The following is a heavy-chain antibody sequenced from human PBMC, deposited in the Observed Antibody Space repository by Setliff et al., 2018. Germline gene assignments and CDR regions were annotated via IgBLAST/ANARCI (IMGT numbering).Heavy chain of an antibody. CDR1: GYTFTDYY. J-gene: IGHJ4*02. CDR3: AASPGGLGY. Sequence: ASVKVSCKTSGYTFTDYYMHWVRQAPGQGLEWMGWMNPITGATKYAQKFQARVTMTRDTSITTAYMDLSSLRSDDTAVYYCAASPGGLGYWGQGTPVTVSS. D-gene: IGHD3-10*01. V-gene: IGHV1-2*02. CDR2: MNPITGAT.